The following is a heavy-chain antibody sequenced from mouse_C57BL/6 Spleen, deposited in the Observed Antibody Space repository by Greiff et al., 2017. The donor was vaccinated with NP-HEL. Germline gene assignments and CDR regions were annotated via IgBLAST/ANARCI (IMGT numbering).Heavy chain of an antibody. J-gene: IGHJ3*01. CDR3: ARGTYDYDGAY. Sequence: EVQLQQSGPELVKPGASVKISCKASGYTFTDYYMNWVKQSHGKSLEWIGDINPNNGGTSYIQKFKGKATLTVDKSSSTAYMELRSLTSEDSAVYYCARGTYDYDGAYWGQGTLVTVSA. V-gene: IGHV1-26*01. CDR1: GYTFTDYY. D-gene: IGHD2-4*01. CDR2: INPNNGGT.